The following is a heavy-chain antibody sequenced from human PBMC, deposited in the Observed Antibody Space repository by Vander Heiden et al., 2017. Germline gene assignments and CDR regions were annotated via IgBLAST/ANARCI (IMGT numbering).Heavy chain of an antibody. CDR2: ISTSGSMI. J-gene: IGHJ6*02. D-gene: IGHD6-13*01. Sequence: EVQLVESVGGLVEPGGSLRLSCAAPGFTFSMYERNWVRQAPGKGLEWVSYISTSGSMIHYTDSVKGRFINSRDNAKNSLYLQMNSLRAEDTAVYYCAREVAAAGISYGLDVWGQGTTVTVSS. CDR1: GFTFSMYE. CDR3: AREVAAAGISYGLDV. V-gene: IGHV3-48*03.